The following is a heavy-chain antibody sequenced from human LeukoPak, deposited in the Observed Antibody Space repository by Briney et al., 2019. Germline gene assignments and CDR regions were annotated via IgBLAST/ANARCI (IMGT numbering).Heavy chain of an antibody. CDR1: GFTFSDYC. Sequence: GGSLRLSCATSGFTFSDYCMSWVRQAPGRGLEWVSYIGLVSGLVSYSDSVKGRFTISRDTARNSVDLQMNSLRADDTAVYYCARDHKWACDYWGEGTLVTVSS. CDR2: IGLVSGLV. CDR3: ARDHKWACDY. J-gene: IGHJ4*02. V-gene: IGHV3-11*04. D-gene: IGHD1-26*01.